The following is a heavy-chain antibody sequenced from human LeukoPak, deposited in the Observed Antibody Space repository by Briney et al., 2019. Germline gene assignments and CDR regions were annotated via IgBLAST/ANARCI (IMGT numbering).Heavy chain of an antibody. CDR3: ARRRREGYYFDY. CDR2: IYYSGST. J-gene: IGHJ4*02. V-gene: IGHV4-59*08. Sequence: SETLSLTCTVSGGSISSYYWSWIRQPPGKGLKWIGYIYYSGSTNYNPSLKSRVTISVDTSKNQFSLKLSSVTAADTAVYYCARRRREGYYFDYWGQGTLVTVS. CDR1: GGSISSYY.